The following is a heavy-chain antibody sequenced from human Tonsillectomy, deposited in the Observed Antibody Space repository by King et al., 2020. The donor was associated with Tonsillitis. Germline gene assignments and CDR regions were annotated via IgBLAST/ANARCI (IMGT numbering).Heavy chain of an antibody. CDR1: GFTFSSYG. CDR3: ANAGAAAGPYYYYYGMDV. J-gene: IGHJ6*02. D-gene: IGHD6-13*01. CDR2: ISYDGSNK. Sequence: VQLVESGGGVVQPGRSLRLSCAASGFTFSSYGMLWVRQAPGKGLEWVAVISYDGSNKYYADSVKGRFTISRDNSKNTLYLQMNSLRAEDTAVYYCANAGAAAGPYYYYYGMDVWGQGTTVTVSS. V-gene: IGHV3-30*18.